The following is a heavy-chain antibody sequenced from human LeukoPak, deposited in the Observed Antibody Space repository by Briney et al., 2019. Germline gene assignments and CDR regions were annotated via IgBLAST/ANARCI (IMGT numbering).Heavy chain of an antibody. CDR2: IYYSGST. CDR1: GGSISGYY. Sequence: PSETLSLTCNVSGGSISGYYWSWIRQPPGKGLEWIVYIYYSGSTNYNPSLKSRVTISVDTSKYQFSLKLSSVTAADTAVYYCARHGGSSWYREWDYWGQGTLVTVSS. J-gene: IGHJ4*02. V-gene: IGHV4-59*08. CDR3: ARHGGSSWYREWDY. D-gene: IGHD6-13*01.